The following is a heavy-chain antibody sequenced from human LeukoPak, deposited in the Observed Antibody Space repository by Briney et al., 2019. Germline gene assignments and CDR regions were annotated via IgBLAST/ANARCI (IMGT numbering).Heavy chain of an antibody. CDR1: GYSFTNYW. CDR3: ARSSGSGSYYYYYGMDV. CDR2: IYPGDSDS. V-gene: IGHV5-51*01. D-gene: IGHD3-10*01. J-gene: IGHJ6*02. Sequence: GESLKISCKGSGYSFTNYWIGWVRQMPGKGLEWMGIIYPGDSDSRYSPSFQGQVTISADKSISTAYLQWSSLKASDTAIYYCARSSGSGSYYYYYGMDVWGQGTTVTVSS.